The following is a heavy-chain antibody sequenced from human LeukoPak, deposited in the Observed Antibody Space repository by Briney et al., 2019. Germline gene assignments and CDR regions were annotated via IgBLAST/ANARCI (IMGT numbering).Heavy chain of an antibody. CDR2: ISHIGRT. D-gene: IGHD4-17*01. Sequence: SETLSLTCAVSGDSFSSHYWTWIRQSPGTGLEWIGYISHIGRTNYNPSLKSRVTISIDTSKSQFSRKLRSVTAADTAVYYCARDLVTVTKGFDIWGQGTMVSVSS. J-gene: IGHJ3*02. CDR1: GDSFSSHY. V-gene: IGHV4-59*11. CDR3: ARDLVTVTKGFDI.